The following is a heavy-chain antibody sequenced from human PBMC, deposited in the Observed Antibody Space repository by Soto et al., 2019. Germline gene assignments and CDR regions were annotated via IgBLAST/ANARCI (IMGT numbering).Heavy chain of an antibody. CDR2: IIPIFGTA. V-gene: IGHV1-69*13. CDR1: GGTFNSYA. Sequence: VKVSCKASGGTFNSYAISWVRQAPGQGLEWMGGIIPIFGTANYAQKFQGRVTITADKSTSTAYMELSSLRSEDTAVYYCASLKFGYYGMDVWGQGTKVTVSS. J-gene: IGHJ6*02. D-gene: IGHD3-10*01. CDR3: ASLKFGYYGMDV.